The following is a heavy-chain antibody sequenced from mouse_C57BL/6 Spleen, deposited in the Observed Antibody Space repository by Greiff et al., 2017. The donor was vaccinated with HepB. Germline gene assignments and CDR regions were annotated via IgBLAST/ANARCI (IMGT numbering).Heavy chain of an antibody. Sequence: EVKLVESGGGLVQPGGSLKLSCAASGFTFSDYYMYWVRQTPEKRLEWVAYISNGGGSTYYPDTVKGRFTISRDNAKNTLYLQMSRLKSEDTAMYYCARLYYGSSYGYFDVWGTGTTVTVSS. CDR2: ISNGGGST. J-gene: IGHJ1*03. V-gene: IGHV5-12*01. CDR1: GFTFSDYY. CDR3: ARLYYGSSYGYFDV. D-gene: IGHD1-1*01.